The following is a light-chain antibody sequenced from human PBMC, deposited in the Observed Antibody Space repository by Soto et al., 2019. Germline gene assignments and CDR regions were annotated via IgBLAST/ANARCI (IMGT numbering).Light chain of an antibody. V-gene: IGKV1-13*02. CDR1: QGIGSA. Sequence: AIQLTQSPSSLSASIGDRVTITCRARQGIGSALAWYQQAPGKPPKLLIFDASTLENGVPSRLSGGGSGTEFTLTISSLQPEDFATYYCLLFNTYPQAFGGGTKVEIK. CDR2: DAS. J-gene: IGKJ4*01. CDR3: LLFNTYPQA.